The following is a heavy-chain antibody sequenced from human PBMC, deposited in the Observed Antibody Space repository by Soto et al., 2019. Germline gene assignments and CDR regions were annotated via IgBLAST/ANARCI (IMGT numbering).Heavy chain of an antibody. CDR1: GGSIGTYY. CDR3: ARERDGYKEEFDY. D-gene: IGHD5-12*01. Sequence: PSXTLSLTCTVSGGSIGTYYWSWIRQPPGXGLEWIGYVXYSGRXNYSHSLKSRVXTSVDTSXXQFSLKLTYVTAEDTAVYYCARERDGYKEEFDYWGKGTLVTVYS. CDR2: VXYSGRX. V-gene: IGHV4-59*01. J-gene: IGHJ4*02.